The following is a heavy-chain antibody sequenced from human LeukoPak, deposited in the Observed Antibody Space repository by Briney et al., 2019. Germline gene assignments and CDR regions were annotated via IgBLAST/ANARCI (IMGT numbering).Heavy chain of an antibody. CDR1: GFTFSSYA. CDR3: AKDAGYSYGYNWFDP. D-gene: IGHD5-18*01. V-gene: IGHV3-23*01. J-gene: IGHJ5*02. Sequence: GGSLRLSCAASGFTFSSYAMSWVRQAPGKGLEWVSAISGSGGSTYYADSVKGRFTISRDNSKNTLHLQTNSLRAEDTAVYYCAKDAGYSYGYNWFDPWGQGTLVTVSS. CDR2: ISGSGGST.